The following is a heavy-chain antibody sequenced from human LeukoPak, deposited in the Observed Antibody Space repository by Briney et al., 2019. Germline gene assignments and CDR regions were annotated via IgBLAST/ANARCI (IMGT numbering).Heavy chain of an antibody. CDR1: GGSISSSSYY. J-gene: IGHJ4*02. CDR3: ARDDPGIAAAVNYYFDY. D-gene: IGHD6-13*01. Sequence: SETLSLTCTVSGGSISSSSYYWGWIRQPPGKGLEWIGSIYYSVSTYYNPSLKRRVTISVDTAKNQCSLKLSSVTAADTAVYYCARDDPGIAAAVNYYFDYWGQGTLVTVSS. V-gene: IGHV4-39*07. CDR2: IYYSVST.